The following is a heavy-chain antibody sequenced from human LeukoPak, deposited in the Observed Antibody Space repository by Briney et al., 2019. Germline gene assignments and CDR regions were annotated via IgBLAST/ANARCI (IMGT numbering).Heavy chain of an antibody. Sequence: GGSLRLSCAASGFTFSSYWMHWVRQAPGKGLVWVSRINSDGSSTSYADSVKGRFTISRDNAKNTLYLQMNSLRAEDTAVYYCAREGLELRRPFHYWGQGTLVTVSS. CDR2: INSDGSST. V-gene: IGHV3-74*01. D-gene: IGHD1-7*01. CDR3: AREGLELRRPFHY. J-gene: IGHJ4*02. CDR1: GFTFSSYW.